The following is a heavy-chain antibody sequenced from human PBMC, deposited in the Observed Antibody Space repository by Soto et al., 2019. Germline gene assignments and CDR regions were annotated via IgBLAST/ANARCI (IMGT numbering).Heavy chain of an antibody. CDR2: IIPILGIA. Sequence: SVKVSCKASGGTFSSYTISWVRQAPGQGLEWMGRIIPILGIANYAQKFQGRVTITADKSTSTAYMELSSLRSEDTAVYYCAEDSSGYYYFDYWGQGTLVTVSS. V-gene: IGHV1-69*02. CDR1: GGTFSSYT. J-gene: IGHJ4*02. CDR3: AEDSSGYYYFDY. D-gene: IGHD3-22*01.